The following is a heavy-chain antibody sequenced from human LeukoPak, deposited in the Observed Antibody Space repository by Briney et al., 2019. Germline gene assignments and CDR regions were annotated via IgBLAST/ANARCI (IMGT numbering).Heavy chain of an antibody. CDR2: ISYDGSNK. D-gene: IGHD6-13*01. CDR1: GFPFSSYG. CDR3: AKEGGYSSSWYGFDI. J-gene: IGHJ3*02. V-gene: IGHV3-30*18. Sequence: GGPLRLPCGASGFPFSSYGMHWAREAPGKGREWVAVISYDGSNKYYADSVKGRFTISRDNSKNTLYLQMNSLRAEDTAVYYCAKEGGYSSSWYGFDIWGQGTMVTVSS.